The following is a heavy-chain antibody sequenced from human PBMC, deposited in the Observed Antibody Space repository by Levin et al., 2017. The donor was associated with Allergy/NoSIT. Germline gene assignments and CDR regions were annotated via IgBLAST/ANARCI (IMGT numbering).Heavy chain of an antibody. V-gene: IGHV4-34*01. CDR1: GGSFSGYY. CDR3: ARGRYGGYNPHTADYYYGMYG. CDR2: INHSGST. J-gene: IGHJ6*02. Sequence: SETLSLTCAVYGGSFSGYYWSWIRQPPGKGLEWIGEINHSGSTNYTPFLPLLFTISVDTSKNQFSLKLSSVTAADTAVYYCARGRYGGYNPHTADYYYGMYGWGQGTTVTVSS. D-gene: IGHD5-24*01.